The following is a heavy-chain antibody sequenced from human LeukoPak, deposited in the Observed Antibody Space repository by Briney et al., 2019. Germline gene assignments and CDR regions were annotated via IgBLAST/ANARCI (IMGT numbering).Heavy chain of an antibody. D-gene: IGHD5-24*01. CDR3: ARGIGWPYFDY. V-gene: IGHV6-1*01. Sequence: SQTLSLTCAISGDSVSRTNIAWNWIRQSPARGLEWLGRTYYRSKWYNDYAVSVQSRIIINPDTSKNQFSLQLNSVTPEDTAVYYCARGIGWPYFDYWGQGTLVTVSS. CDR1: GDSVSRTNIA. CDR2: TYYRSKWYN. J-gene: IGHJ4*02.